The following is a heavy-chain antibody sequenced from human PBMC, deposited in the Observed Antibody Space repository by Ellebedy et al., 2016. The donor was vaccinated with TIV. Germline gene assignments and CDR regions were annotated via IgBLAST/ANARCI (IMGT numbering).Heavy chain of an antibody. CDR1: GFTFSSYS. Sequence: GESLKISXAASGFTFSSYSMSWVRQAPGKGLEWVSSISSNSSYIYYADSVKGRFTISRDNAKNSLYLQMNSLRAEDTAVYYCARDSSSSGLLGPSDYWGQGTLVTVSS. CDR3: ARDSSSSGLLGPSDY. D-gene: IGHD6-19*01. CDR2: ISSNSSYI. V-gene: IGHV3-21*01. J-gene: IGHJ4*02.